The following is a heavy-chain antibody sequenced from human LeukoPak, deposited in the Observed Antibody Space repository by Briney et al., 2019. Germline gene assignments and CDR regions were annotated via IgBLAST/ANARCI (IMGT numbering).Heavy chain of an antibody. CDR2: MNWNGKSI. CDR1: GFKFDDYG. J-gene: IGHJ4*02. CDR3: ARWLTTIGWFPANY. Sequence: SGGSLRLSCAASGFKFDDYGMSWVRQGPGKGLEWVSGMNWNGKSIGYADSVQGRFTISRDNAKNLLYLQMNSLRVEDTALYYCARWLTTIGWFPANYWGQGTLVTVSP. V-gene: IGHV3-20*04. D-gene: IGHD6-19*01.